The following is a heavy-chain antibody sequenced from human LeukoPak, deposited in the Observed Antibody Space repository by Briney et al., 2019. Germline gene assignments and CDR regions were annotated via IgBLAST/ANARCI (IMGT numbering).Heavy chain of an antibody. V-gene: IGHV4-61*01. CDR2: IYYSGST. CDR1: GGSVSSGSYY. Sequence: PETLSLTCTVSGGSVSSGSYYWSWIRQPPGKGLEWIGYIYYSGSTNYNPSLKSRVTISVDTSKNQFSLKLSSVTAADTAVYYCARVIQQLGLYNWFDPWGQGTLVTVSS. CDR3: ARVIQQLGLYNWFDP. D-gene: IGHD6-13*01. J-gene: IGHJ5*02.